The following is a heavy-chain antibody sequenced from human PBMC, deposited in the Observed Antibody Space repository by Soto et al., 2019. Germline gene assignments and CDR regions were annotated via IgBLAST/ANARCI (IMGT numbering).Heavy chain of an antibody. J-gene: IGHJ4*01. CDR3: ARDKITGLFDY. Sequence: QVQLQQWGAGLWKPSETLSLTCAVYGGSFSGYYWTWIRQPPGTGLEWIGEINHSGSTNYNPSLKSRVTISVDTSKNQFSLKLTSVTAADTAVYYCARDKITGLFDYWGHGTLVTVSS. CDR2: INHSGST. D-gene: IGHD2-8*02. CDR1: GGSFSGYY. V-gene: IGHV4-34*01.